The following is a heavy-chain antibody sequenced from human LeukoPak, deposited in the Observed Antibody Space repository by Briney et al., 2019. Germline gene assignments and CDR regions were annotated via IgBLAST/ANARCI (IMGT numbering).Heavy chain of an antibody. V-gene: IGHV1-2*02. CDR1: GYTFTGYY. CDR2: INPNSGGT. J-gene: IGHJ4*02. D-gene: IGHD3-22*01. CDR3: ARRVEDSGYNY. Sequence: GASVKVSCKATGYTFTGYYMYWLRQGPGQGLEWMGWINPNSGGTYYAQKFQGRVTMTRDTSISTAYMELSRLTSDDAAVYYCARRVEDSGYNYWGQGTLVTVSS.